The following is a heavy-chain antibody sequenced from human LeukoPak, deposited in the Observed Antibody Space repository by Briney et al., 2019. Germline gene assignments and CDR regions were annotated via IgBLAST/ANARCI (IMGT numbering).Heavy chain of an antibody. V-gene: IGHV4-34*01. D-gene: IGHD3-9*01. CDR3: ARARLRYFDWPFDY. CDR2: INHSGST. J-gene: IGHJ4*02. CDR1: GGSFSGYY. Sequence: SSETLSLTCAVYGGSFSGYYWSWIRQPPGKGLGWIGEINHSGSTNYNPSLKSRVTISVDTSKNQFSLKLSSVTAADTAVYYCARARLRYFDWPFDYWGQGTLVTVSS.